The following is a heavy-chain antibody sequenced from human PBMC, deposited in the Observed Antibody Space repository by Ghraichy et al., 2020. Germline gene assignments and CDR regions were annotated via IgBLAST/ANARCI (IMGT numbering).Heavy chain of an antibody. J-gene: IGHJ2*01. Sequence: SETLSLTCTVSGGSFSSYYWNWIRQPPGKGLEWIGYIYYSGSTNYSPSLKSRVTISVDTSKSQFSLKLNSVTAADTAVYYCARGRRVYSSTWSALWYFDLWGRGTLVTVSS. CDR1: GGSFSSYY. CDR2: IYYSGST. D-gene: IGHD6-13*01. V-gene: IGHV4-59*01. CDR3: ARGRRVYSSTWSALWYFDL.